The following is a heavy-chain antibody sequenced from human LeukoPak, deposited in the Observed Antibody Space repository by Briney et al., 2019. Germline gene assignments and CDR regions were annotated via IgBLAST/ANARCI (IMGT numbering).Heavy chain of an antibody. V-gene: IGHV4-34*01. D-gene: IGHD5-18*01. CDR2: TNPSGST. CDR3: ARPTWIQLPRYPPPYAFDI. Sequence: PSETLSLTCAVYGGSFSGGGSFSGYYWSWIRQSPGKGLEWIGETNPSGSTNYNPSLKSRVTISVDTSKNQFSLKLSSVTAADTAVYYCARPTWIQLPRYPPPYAFDIWGQGTMVTVSS. CDR1: GGSFSGGGSFSGYY. J-gene: IGHJ3*02.